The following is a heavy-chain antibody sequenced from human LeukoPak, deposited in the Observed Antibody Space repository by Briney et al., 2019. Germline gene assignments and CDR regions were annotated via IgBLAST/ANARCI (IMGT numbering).Heavy chain of an antibody. D-gene: IGHD5-18*01. J-gene: IGHJ4*02. CDR2: INHSGST. V-gene: IGHV4-34*01. Sequence: SETLSLTCAVYGGSFSGYYWSWIRQPPGKGLEWIGEINHSGSTNYNPSLKSRVTISVDTSKNQFSLKLSSVTAADTAVYYCARGPQLWFRYWGQGTLVTVSP. CDR1: GGSFSGYY. CDR3: ARGPQLWFRY.